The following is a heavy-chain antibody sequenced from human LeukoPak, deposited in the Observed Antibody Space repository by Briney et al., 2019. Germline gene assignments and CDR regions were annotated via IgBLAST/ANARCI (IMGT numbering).Heavy chain of an antibody. CDR1: GGSISSGGYS. D-gene: IGHD3-22*01. CDR3: ARHRLTFSSGYYPYYFDY. J-gene: IGHJ4*02. Sequence: EASQTLSLTCAVSGGSISSGGYSWSWIRQPPEKGLEWIGSIYYSGSTYYNPSLKSRVTISVDTSKNQFSLKLSSVTAADTAVYYCARHRLTFSSGYYPYYFDYWGQGTLVTVSS. V-gene: IGHV4-30-2*03. CDR2: IYYSGST.